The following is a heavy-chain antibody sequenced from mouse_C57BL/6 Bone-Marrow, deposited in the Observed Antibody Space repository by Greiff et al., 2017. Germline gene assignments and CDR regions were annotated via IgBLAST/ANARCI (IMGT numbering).Heavy chain of an antibody. CDR1: GYTFTSYW. CDR3: ARSGSLGRSFDY. CDR2: IYPTSGRT. Sequence: VQLQQPGAELVKPGASVKMSCTASGYTFTSYWITWVKQRPGQGLEWIGDIYPTSGRTNYTEKFKSKAKLTVDTASNTAYMQLSSLTSEDSAVSYCARSGSLGRSFDYWGQGTTLTVSS. D-gene: IGHD4-1*01. V-gene: IGHV1-55*01. J-gene: IGHJ2*01.